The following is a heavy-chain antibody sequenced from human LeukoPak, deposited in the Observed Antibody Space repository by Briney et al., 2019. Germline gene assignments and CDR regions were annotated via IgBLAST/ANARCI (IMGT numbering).Heavy chain of an antibody. Sequence: ETLSLTCTVSGGSISNYYWSWIRQPPGKGLEWVANINQDGSEKYYVDSVKGRFTISRDNARNSLYLQMNSLGLDDTAVYFCSGDPGDYWGQGTLVSVSS. J-gene: IGHJ4*02. CDR1: GGSISNYY. CDR2: INQDGSEK. CDR3: SGDPGDY. V-gene: IGHV3-7*04. D-gene: IGHD7-27*01.